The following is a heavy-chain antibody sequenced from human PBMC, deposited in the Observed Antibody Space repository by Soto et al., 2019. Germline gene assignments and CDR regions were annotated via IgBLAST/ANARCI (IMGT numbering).Heavy chain of an antibody. CDR3: ARHIGAYGSSWYWFDP. D-gene: IGHD6-13*01. CDR1: GGSISSYY. J-gene: IGHJ5*02. Sequence: SETLSLTCTVSGGSISSYYWSWIRQPPGKGLEWIGYIYYSGSTNYNPSLKSRVTISVDTSKNQFSLKLSSVTAADTAVYYCARHIGAYGSSWYWFDPWGQGTLVNVSS. CDR2: IYYSGST. V-gene: IGHV4-59*08.